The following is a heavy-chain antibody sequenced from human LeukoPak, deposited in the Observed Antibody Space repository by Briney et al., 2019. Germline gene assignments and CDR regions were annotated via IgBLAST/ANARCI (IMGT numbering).Heavy chain of an antibody. CDR1: GFTFSIYA. Sequence: GGSLRLSCAASGFTFSIYAMNWVRQAPGKGLEWVSGISGSGDSTYFADSVKGRFTISRDNSKNTLYLQINSLRDEDTALYYCAKASMVRGVNSFDYWGQETLVTVSS. D-gene: IGHD3-10*01. CDR2: ISGSGDST. J-gene: IGHJ4*02. CDR3: AKASMVRGVNSFDY. V-gene: IGHV3-23*01.